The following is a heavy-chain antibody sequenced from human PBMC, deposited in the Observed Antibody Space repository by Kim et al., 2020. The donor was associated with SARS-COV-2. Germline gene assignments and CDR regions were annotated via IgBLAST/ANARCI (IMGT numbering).Heavy chain of an antibody. J-gene: IGHJ2*01. Sequence: GGSLRLSCATSGFTFSNYGMNWVRQAPGKGPEWVAGIRGDCRSKDHADSVKGRFTISRDISKNILYMQMNSLRAEDTALYFCAKGRGADCVNVCYPWGLG. CDR2: IRGDCRSK. CDR3: AKGRGADCVNVCYP. V-gene: IGHV3-23*01. D-gene: IGHD2-21*01. CDR1: GFTFSNYG.